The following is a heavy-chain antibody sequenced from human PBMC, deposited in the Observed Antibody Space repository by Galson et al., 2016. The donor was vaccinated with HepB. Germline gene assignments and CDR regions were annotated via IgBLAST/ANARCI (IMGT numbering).Heavy chain of an antibody. J-gene: IGHJ6*02. D-gene: IGHD2-8*02. CDR3: ATDLLVTAHYGMDV. V-gene: IGHV1-24*01. Sequence: SVKVSCKVSGYTLTELSMHWVRQAPGKGLEWMGGFDPEDGETIYAQKSQGRVTMTEDTSTDTAYMELSSLRSEDTAVYYCATDLLVTAHYGMDVWGQGTTVTVSS. CDR2: FDPEDGET. CDR1: GYTLTELS.